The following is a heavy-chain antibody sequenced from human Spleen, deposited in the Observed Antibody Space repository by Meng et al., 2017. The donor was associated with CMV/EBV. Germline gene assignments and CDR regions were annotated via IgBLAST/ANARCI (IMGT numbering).Heavy chain of an antibody. CDR1: GGSISSHGYY. CDR3: ARRRKQGGFDP. V-gene: IGHV4-39*01. Sequence: CTVSGGSISSHGYYCGWIRQPPGKGLERMGSIYYSGSTYYNPSLKSRVTISVDTSKNQFSLRLSSVTAADTAVYYCARRRKQGGFDPWGQGTLVTVSS. J-gene: IGHJ5*02. CDR2: IYYSGST.